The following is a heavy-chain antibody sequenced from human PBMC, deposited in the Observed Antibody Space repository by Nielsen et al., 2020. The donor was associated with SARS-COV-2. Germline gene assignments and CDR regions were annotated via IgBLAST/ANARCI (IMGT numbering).Heavy chain of an antibody. J-gene: IGHJ5*02. Sequence: ASVKVSCKASGYTFTSYGISWVRQAPGQGLEWMGWISAYNGNTNYAQKLQGRVTMTTDTSTSTAYMELRSLRSEDTAVYYCARGERGVLLWFGEEPSLDPWGQGTLVTVSS. CDR3: ARGERGVLLWFGEEPSLDP. CDR1: GYTFTSYG. V-gene: IGHV1-18*01. D-gene: IGHD3-10*01. CDR2: ISAYNGNT.